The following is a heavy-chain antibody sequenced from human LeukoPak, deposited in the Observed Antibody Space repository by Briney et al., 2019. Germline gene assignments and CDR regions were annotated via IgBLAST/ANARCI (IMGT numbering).Heavy chain of an antibody. D-gene: IGHD4-17*01. Sequence: SSETLSLTCTVSGGSISSYYWSWIRQPPGKGLEWIGYIYYSGSTNYNPSLKSRVTISVDKSKNQFSLKLSSVTAADTAVYYCARWVSYGYYFDYWGQGTLVTVSS. J-gene: IGHJ4*02. CDR3: ARWVSYGYYFDY. CDR2: IYYSGST. CDR1: GGSISSYY. V-gene: IGHV4-59*12.